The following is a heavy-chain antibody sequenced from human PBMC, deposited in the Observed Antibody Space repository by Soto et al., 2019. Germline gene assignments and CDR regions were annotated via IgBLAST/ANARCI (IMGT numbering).Heavy chain of an antibody. Sequence: PGGSLRLSCAASGFTFSSYGMHWVRQAPGKGLEWVAVIWYDGSNKYYADSVKGRFTISRDNSKNTLYLQMNSLRAEDTAVYYCARGSKMYSSSPRTPGNWFDPWGQGTLVTVSS. CDR2: IWYDGSNK. V-gene: IGHV3-33*01. CDR3: ARGSKMYSSSPRTPGNWFDP. J-gene: IGHJ5*02. D-gene: IGHD6-6*01. CDR1: GFTFSSYG.